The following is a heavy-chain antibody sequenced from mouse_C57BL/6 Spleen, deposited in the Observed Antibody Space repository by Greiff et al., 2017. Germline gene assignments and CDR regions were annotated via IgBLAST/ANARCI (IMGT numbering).Heavy chain of an antibody. J-gene: IGHJ3*01. CDR1: GYSFTDYN. CDR3: ARSGYYGSPAWFAY. V-gene: IGHV1-39*01. CDR2: INPNYGTT. Sequence: VHVKQSGPELVKPGASVKISCKASGYSFTDYNMNWVKQSNGKSLEWIGVINPNYGTTSYNQKFKGKATLTVDQSSSTAYMQLNSLTSEDSAVYYCARSGYYGSPAWFAYWGQGTLVTVSA. D-gene: IGHD1-1*01.